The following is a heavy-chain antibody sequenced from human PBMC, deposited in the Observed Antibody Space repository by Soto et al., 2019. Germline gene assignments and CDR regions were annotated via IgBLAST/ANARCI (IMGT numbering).Heavy chain of an antibody. V-gene: IGHV3-30*18. J-gene: IGHJ4*02. CDR2: ISYDGSNK. CDR1: GFTFSSYG. D-gene: IGHD6-19*01. CDR3: AKDGSGWYVG. Sequence: GGSLRLSCAASGFTFSSYGMHWVRQAPGKGLEWVAVISYDGSNKYYADSVKGRFTISRDNSKNTLYLQMNSLRAEETAVYYCAKDGSGWYVGWGQGTLVTVSS.